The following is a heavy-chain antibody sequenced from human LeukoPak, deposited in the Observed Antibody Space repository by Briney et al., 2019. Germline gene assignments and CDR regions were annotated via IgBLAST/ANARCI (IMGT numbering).Heavy chain of an antibody. CDR3: AKPSSTFDWLLWLDY. J-gene: IGHJ4*02. D-gene: IGHD3-9*01. CDR2: ISYDGSNK. CDR1: GFTFSSYG. Sequence: QSGGSLRLSCAASGFTFSSYGMHWVRQAPGKGLEWVAVISYDGSNKYYADSVKGRFTISRDNSKNTLYLQMNSLRAEDTAVYYCAKPSSTFDWLLWLDYWGQGTLVTVSS. V-gene: IGHV3-30*18.